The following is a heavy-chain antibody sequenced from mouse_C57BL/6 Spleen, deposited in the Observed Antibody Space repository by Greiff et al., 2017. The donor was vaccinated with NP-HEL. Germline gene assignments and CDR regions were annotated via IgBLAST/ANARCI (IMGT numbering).Heavy chain of an antibody. CDR2: INPNNGGT. CDR1: GYTFTDYY. Sequence: VQLQQSGPELVKPGASVKISCKASGYTFTDYYMNWVKQSHGKSLEWIGDINPNNGGTSYNQKFKGKATLTVDKSSSTAYMELRSLTSEDSAVYYCARSGGDGYPRYYAMDYWGQGTSVTVSS. D-gene: IGHD2-3*01. CDR3: ARSGGDGYPRYYAMDY. V-gene: IGHV1-26*01. J-gene: IGHJ4*01.